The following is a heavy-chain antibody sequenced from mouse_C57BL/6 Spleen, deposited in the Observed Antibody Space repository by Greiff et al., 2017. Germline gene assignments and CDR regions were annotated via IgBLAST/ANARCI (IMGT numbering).Heavy chain of an antibody. CDR2: INPNNGGT. CDR3: ARKGYDYDDAPFDY. J-gene: IGHJ2*01. CDR1: GYTFTDYN. Sequence: EVKLEESGPELVKPGASVKIPCKASGYTFTDYNMDWVKQSHGKSLEWIGDINPNNGGTIYNQKFKGKATLTVDKSSSTAYMELRSLTSEDTAVYYCARKGYDYDDAPFDYWGQGTTLTVSS. V-gene: IGHV1-18*01. D-gene: IGHD2-4*01.